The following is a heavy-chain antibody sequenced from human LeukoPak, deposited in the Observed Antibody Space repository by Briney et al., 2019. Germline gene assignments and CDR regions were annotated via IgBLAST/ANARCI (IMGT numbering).Heavy chain of an antibody. Sequence: PGGSLRLSCAASGLTFSSYAMNWVRQAPGMGLEWVTFIQTDGSDKYYAASVAGRFTISRDNSKNTVYLHMNSLRPDDTALYYCAREGGTVVVGRFDYWGQGTLVTVSS. V-gene: IGHV3-30*02. CDR2: IQTDGSDK. J-gene: IGHJ4*02. D-gene: IGHD2-2*01. CDR1: GLTFSSYA. CDR3: AREGGTVVVGRFDY.